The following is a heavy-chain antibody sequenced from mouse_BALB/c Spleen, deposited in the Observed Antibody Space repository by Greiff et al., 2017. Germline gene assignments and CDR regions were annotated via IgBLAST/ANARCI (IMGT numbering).Heavy chain of an antibody. CDR1: GFAFSSYD. V-gene: IGHV5-12-1*01. CDR2: ISSGGGST. Sequence: EVNVVESGGGLVKPGGSLKLSCAASGFAFSSYDMSWVRQTPEKRLEWVAYISSGGGSTYYPDTVKGRFTISRDNAKNTLYLQMSSLKSEDTAMYYCARRRYDGPFAYWGQGTLVTVSA. D-gene: IGHD2-14*01. J-gene: IGHJ3*01. CDR3: ARRRYDGPFAY.